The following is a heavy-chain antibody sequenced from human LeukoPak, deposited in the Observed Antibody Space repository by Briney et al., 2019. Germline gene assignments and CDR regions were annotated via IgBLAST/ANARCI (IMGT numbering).Heavy chain of an antibody. Sequence: SETLSLTCTVSGGSISSYYWSWIRQPPGKGLEWIGYIYYSGSTNYNPSLKSRVTISVDTSKNQFSLKLSSVTAADTAVYYCARTISGAFDYWGQGTLVTVSS. V-gene: IGHV4-59*08. CDR1: GGSISSYY. D-gene: IGHD1-14*01. CDR3: ARTISGAFDY. J-gene: IGHJ4*02. CDR2: IYYSGST.